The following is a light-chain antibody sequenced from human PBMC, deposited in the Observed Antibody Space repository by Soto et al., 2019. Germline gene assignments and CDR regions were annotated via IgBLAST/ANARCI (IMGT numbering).Light chain of an antibody. CDR2: AAS. V-gene: IGKV1-39*01. J-gene: IGKJ1*01. CDR3: QQSGSVPRT. CDR1: QSVKNK. Sequence: DIQMTPSPSSLSASVGDRVTITCRASQSVKNKLNWYQQQPGKAPKLLIYAASTLQSGVPSRFSGSGSGTDFTLTIISLQPDDFATYYCQQSGSVPRTFGQGTKVEIK.